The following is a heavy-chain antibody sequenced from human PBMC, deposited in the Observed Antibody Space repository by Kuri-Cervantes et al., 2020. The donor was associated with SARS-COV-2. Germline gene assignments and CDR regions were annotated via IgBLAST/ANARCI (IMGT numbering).Heavy chain of an antibody. CDR1: GDSVSSNSAA. D-gene: IGHD6-13*01. Sequence: SETLSLTCAISGDSVSSNSAAWNWIRQSPSRGLEWLGRTYYRSKWYNDYAVSVKSRITINPDTSKNQFSLQLNSVTPEDTAVYYFARAERSSWYTLMFDPWGQGTLVTVSS. V-gene: IGHV6-1*01. CDR3: ARAERSSWYTLMFDP. J-gene: IGHJ5*02. CDR2: TYYRSKWYN.